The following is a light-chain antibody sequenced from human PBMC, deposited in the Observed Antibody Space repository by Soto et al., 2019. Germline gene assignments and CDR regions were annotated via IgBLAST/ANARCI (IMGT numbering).Light chain of an antibody. CDR3: NSYTTLSNRV. CDR2: EVS. V-gene: IGLV2-14*01. CDR1: SSDVGGYNY. J-gene: IGLJ1*01. Sequence: QSVLTQPASVSGSPGQSITISCTGTSSDVGGYNYVSWYQQHPGKAPQLMIYEVSNRPSGVSNRFSGSKSGNTASLTISGLQAEDEANYYCNSYTTLSNRVFGTGTKVTVL.